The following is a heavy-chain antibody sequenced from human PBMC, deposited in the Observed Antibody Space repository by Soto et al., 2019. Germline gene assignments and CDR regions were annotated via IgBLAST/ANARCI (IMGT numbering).Heavy chain of an antibody. CDR3: ARGVLGPGDYYYGMDV. CDR2: IGAASDT. D-gene: IGHD7-27*01. Sequence: PGGSLRLSCAASGFTFSSYGIHWVRQAPGEGLEWVSGIGAASDTYYPVSVQGRFTVSRDNAKKSLYLQMNSLRAGDTAVYYCARGVLGPGDYYYGMDVWGQGTTVTVSS. J-gene: IGHJ6*02. CDR1: GFTFSSYG. V-gene: IGHV3-13*01.